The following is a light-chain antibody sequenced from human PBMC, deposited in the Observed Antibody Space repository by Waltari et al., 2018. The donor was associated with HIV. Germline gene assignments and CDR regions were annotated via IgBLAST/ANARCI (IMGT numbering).Light chain of an antibody. CDR2: DVS. V-gene: IGLV2-14*01. CDR1: SSDVGVYNY. J-gene: IGLJ1*01. Sequence: QSALTQPASVSGSPGPSITISCTGTSSDVGVYNYVSCYQQHPGKAPKLMIYDVSNRPSGVSNRFSGSKSGNTASLTISGLQAEDEADYYCSSYRSSSTGVFGTGTKVTVL. CDR3: SSYRSSSTGV.